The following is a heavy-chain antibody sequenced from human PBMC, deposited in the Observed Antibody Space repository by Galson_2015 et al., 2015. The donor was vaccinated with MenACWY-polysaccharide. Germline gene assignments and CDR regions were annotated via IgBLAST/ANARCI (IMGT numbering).Heavy chain of an antibody. CDR1: GFTFSSYG. Sequence: SLRLSCAASGFTFSSYGMHWVRQAPGKGLEWVAVISYDGSNKYYADSVKGRFTISRDNSKNTLYLQVNSLRAEDTAVYYCAKDSTIFGVVLDDWGQGTLVTVSS. CDR3: AKDSTIFGVVLDD. D-gene: IGHD3-3*01. CDR2: ISYDGSNK. J-gene: IGHJ4*02. V-gene: IGHV3-30*18.